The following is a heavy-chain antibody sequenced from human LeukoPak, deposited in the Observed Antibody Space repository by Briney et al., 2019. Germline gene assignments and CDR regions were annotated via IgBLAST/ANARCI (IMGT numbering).Heavy chain of an antibody. CDR2: ISSCGSTI. CDR1: GFTFSSYE. CDR3: AREDPGIAVAVDY. V-gene: IGHV3-48*03. J-gene: IGHJ4*02. D-gene: IGHD6-19*01. Sequence: RPGGSLRLSCAASGFTFSSYEMNWVRQAPGKGLEWVSYISSCGSTIYYADSVKGRFTISRDNAKNSLYLQMNSLRAEDTAIYYCAREDPGIAVAVDYWGQGTLVTVSS.